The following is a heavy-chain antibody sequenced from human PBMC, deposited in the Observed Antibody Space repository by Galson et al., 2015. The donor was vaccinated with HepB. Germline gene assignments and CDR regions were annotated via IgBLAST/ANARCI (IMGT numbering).Heavy chain of an antibody. J-gene: IGHJ6*02. V-gene: IGHV3-21*01. CDR3: ARDPTERLAHYYYGMDV. Sequence: SLRLSCAASGFTFSSYSMNWVRQAPGKGLEWVSSISSSSSYIYYADSVKGRFTISRDNAKNSLYLQMNSLRAEDTAVYYCARDPTERLAHYYYGMDVWGQGTTVTVSS. CDR1: GFTFSSYS. CDR2: ISSSSSYI. D-gene: IGHD1-1*01.